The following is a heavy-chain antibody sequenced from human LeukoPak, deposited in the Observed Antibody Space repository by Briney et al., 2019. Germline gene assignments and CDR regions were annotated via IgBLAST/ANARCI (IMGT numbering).Heavy chain of an antibody. CDR3: ARTGDGYNYWYFDL. V-gene: IGHV5-51*01. Sequence: GESLKISCKGSGYSFTTYWIAWVRQMPGKGLEGLGNIYPGDSDTRYSPSFQGQVTISADKSISTAYLQWSSLKASDTAMYYCARTGDGYNYWYFDLWGRGTLVTVSS. J-gene: IGHJ2*01. CDR2: IYPGDSDT. D-gene: IGHD5-24*01. CDR1: GYSFTTYW.